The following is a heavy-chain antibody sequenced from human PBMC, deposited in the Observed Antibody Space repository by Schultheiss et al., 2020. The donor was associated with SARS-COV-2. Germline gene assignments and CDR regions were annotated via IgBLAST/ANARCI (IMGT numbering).Heavy chain of an antibody. V-gene: IGHV3-15*01. Sequence: GGSLRLSCAASGFTFSDYYMSWIRQAPGKGLEWVGRIKSKTDGGTTDYAAPVKGRFTISRDDSKNTLYLQMNSLKTEDTAVYYCARTTVTKTLGGFYIWGQGTMVTVSS. CDR1: GFTFSDYY. D-gene: IGHD4-17*01. CDR3: ARTTVTKTLGGFYI. J-gene: IGHJ3*02. CDR2: IKSKTDGGTT.